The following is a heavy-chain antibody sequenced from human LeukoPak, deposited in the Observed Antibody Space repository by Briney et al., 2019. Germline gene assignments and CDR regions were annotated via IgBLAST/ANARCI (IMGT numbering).Heavy chain of an antibody. D-gene: IGHD1-14*01. J-gene: IGHJ3*02. CDR2: ISAYNGNT. CDR3: ARADPGSDAFDI. CDR1: GYTFTSYG. V-gene: IGHV1-18*01. Sequence: ASVKVSCKASGYTFTSYGISWVRQAPGQGLEWMGWISAYNGNTDYSQKLQGRVTMTTDTSTSTAYMELRSLRSDDTAVYYCARADPGSDAFDIWGQGTMVTVSS.